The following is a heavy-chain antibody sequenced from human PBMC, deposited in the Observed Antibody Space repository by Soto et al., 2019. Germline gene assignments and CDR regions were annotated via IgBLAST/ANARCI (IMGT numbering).Heavy chain of an antibody. J-gene: IGHJ4*02. V-gene: IGHV1-18*04. CDR3: ASVAGYGSGSRHFDI. D-gene: IGHD3-10*01. CDR1: GYTFITYG. Sequence: QVQLVQSAAEVTEPGASVKLSCKTSGYTFITYGLSWVRQAPGQGLEWMGWSVATSGNTIYAQSFQGRVTVTTDKPTNTGYLELRSLTSDDTALYYCASVAGYGSGSRHFDIWGQGTLVIVSS. CDR2: SVATSGNT.